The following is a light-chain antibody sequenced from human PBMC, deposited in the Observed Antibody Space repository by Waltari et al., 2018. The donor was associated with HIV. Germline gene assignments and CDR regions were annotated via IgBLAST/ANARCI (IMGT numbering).Light chain of an antibody. J-gene: IGLJ2*01. CDR3: TSYTSSDTLV. CDR2: EVT. Sequence: QSALTQPASGAGSPGQSITIRCSGSRRDFGFYHYVSWSQQVPGKGTKVIVYEVTWRPSGVSVRCSGSLSRNTASLTISGLQPEDQADYYCTSYTSSDTLVFGGGTKVTVL. V-gene: IGLV2-14*01. CDR1: RRDFGFYHY.